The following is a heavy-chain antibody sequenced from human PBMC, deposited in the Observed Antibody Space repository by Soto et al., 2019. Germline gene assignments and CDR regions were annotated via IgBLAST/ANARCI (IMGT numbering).Heavy chain of an antibody. Sequence: TLSLTCTVSGGSISSYYWSWIRQPPGKGLEWIGYIYYSGSTNYNPSLKSRVTISVDTSKNQFSLKLSSVTAADTAVYYCARDRVAAAGHPPYYYYYGMDVWGQGTTVTVSS. CDR1: GGSISSYY. D-gene: IGHD6-13*01. CDR2: IYYSGST. CDR3: ARDRVAAAGHPPYYYYYGMDV. V-gene: IGHV4-59*01. J-gene: IGHJ6*02.